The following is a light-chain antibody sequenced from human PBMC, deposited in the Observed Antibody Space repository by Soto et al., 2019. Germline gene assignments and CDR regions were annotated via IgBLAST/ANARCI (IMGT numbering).Light chain of an antibody. Sequence: QSALTQPASVSGSPGQSITISCTGTSSDVGSYNLVSWYQQYPGKAPKLVIYEGTKRPSGVSNRFSASKSGSTASLTISGLQAEDEGDYYCCSYAGSSTWVFGGGTKVTVL. CDR2: EGT. CDR1: SSDVGSYNL. V-gene: IGLV2-23*01. J-gene: IGLJ3*02. CDR3: CSYAGSSTWV.